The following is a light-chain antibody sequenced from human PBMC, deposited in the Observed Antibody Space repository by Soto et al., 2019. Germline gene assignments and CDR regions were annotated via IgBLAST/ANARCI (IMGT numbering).Light chain of an antibody. CDR2: HVT. V-gene: IGLV2-14*01. CDR3: SSYTTSSTFV. CDR1: ISEIGAYNL. Sequence: QSVLTQPASVSGSPGQSITISCTGTISEIGAYNLVSWYQQHPGKASILMIYHVTDRPSGFSNRFSASKSGNTPSLTFSGLQAEDEADYYCSSYTTSSTFVFGTGTKVTIL. J-gene: IGLJ1*01.